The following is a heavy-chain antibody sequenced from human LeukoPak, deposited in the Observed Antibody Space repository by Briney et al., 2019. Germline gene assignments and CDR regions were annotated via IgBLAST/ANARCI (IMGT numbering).Heavy chain of an antibody. CDR3: ARGRGRFDY. J-gene: IGHJ4*02. CDR2: ISWNSGSI. Sequence: QPGGSLRLSCAASGFTFDDYAMHWVRQAPGKGLEWVSGISWNSGSIGYADSVKGRFTISRDNAKNSLYLQMNSLRAEDTAVYYCARGRGRFDYWGQGTLVTVSS. V-gene: IGHV3-9*01. CDR1: GFTFDDYA.